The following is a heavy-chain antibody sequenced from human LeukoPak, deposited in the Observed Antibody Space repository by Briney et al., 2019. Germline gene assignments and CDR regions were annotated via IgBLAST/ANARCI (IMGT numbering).Heavy chain of an antibody. D-gene: IGHD6-13*01. J-gene: IGHJ5*01. V-gene: IGHV1-18*01. Sequence: ASVKVSCKASGYTFSSYGISWARQAPGQGLEYMGWISAYNGNTNYAQKLQGRVTMTTHTSTSTAYMELTSLTSDDTAVYYCARGGQQLVWFDSWGQGTLVTVSS. CDR1: GYTFSSYG. CDR2: ISAYNGNT. CDR3: ARGGQQLVWFDS.